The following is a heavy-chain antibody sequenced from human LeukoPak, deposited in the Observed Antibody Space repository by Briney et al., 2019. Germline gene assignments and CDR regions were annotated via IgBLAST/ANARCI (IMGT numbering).Heavy chain of an antibody. CDR2: IKQDGSEK. J-gene: IGHJ3*02. CDR3: ARGQVTTVTGLAAFDI. CDR1: GFTFSSYW. Sequence: GGSLRLSCAASGFTFSSYWMTWVRQAPGKGLEWVAKIKQDGSEKYYVDSVKGRFTIYRDNAKNSLYLQMNSLRAEDTAVYYCARGQVTTVTGLAAFDIWGQGTTVTVSS. D-gene: IGHD4-17*01. V-gene: IGHV3-7*04.